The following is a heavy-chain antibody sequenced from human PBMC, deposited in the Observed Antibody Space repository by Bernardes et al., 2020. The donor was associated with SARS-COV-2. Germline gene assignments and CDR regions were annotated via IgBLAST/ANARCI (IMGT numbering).Heavy chain of an antibody. D-gene: IGHD6-6*01. V-gene: IGHV3-30-3*01. CDR1: GFTFSNSA. Sequence: VGSLFLSCAASGFTFSNSAMHWVRQAPGQGLEWVAIISYDGTTKYNADSVKGRFTISRDNSKNTLFLQMNSLTTEDTAIYYCAREWEEYTSSLFDYWGQGTLVTVSS. J-gene: IGHJ4*02. CDR2: ISYDGTTK. CDR3: AREWEEYTSSLFDY.